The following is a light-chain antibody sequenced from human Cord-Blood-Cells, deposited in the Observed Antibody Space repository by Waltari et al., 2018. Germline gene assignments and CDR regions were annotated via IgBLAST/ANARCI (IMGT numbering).Light chain of an antibody. V-gene: IGKV1-39*01. J-gene: IGKJ1*01. CDR1: QSITSY. Sequence: DIQMTQSPSSLSASLGDRVTITCRASQSITSYLNWYQQKPGKAPKLLIYAASSVQSGVPSRFSGSGSGTDFTLTISSLQPEDFATYYCQQSYSTPPTFGQGTKVEIK. CDR3: QQSYSTPPT. CDR2: AAS.